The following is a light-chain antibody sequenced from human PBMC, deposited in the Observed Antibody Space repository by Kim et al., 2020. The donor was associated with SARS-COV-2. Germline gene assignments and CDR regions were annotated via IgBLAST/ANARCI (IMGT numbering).Light chain of an antibody. CDR2: KAS. J-gene: IGKJ2*02. CDR1: QSISSW. CDR3: QQYNSGCT. V-gene: IGKV1-5*03. Sequence: DIQMTQSPSTLSASVGDRVTITCRASQSISSWLAWYQQKPGKAPKLLIYKASSLESGVPSRFSGSGSGTEFTLTISSLQPDDFATYYCQQYNSGCTFGQGTKLEI.